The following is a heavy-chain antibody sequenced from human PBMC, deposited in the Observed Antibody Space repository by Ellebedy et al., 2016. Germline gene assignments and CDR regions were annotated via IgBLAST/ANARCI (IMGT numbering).Heavy chain of an antibody. CDR1: GFTVSSNY. D-gene: IGHD3-10*02. CDR3: ARFYVSKNWFDP. J-gene: IGHJ5*02. Sequence: GESLKISCAASGFTVSSNYMSWVRQAPGKGLEWVANIKQDGSEKYYVDSVKGRFIISRDNAKNSLYLQMNSLRAEDTAVYYCARFYVSKNWFDPWGQGTLVTVSS. CDR2: IKQDGSEK. V-gene: IGHV3-7*03.